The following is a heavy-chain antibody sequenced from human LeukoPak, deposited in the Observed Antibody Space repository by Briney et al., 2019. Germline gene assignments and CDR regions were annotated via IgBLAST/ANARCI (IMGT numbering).Heavy chain of an antibody. D-gene: IGHD6-6*01. CDR3: ASWGSSVGYYYYYIDV. CDR2: MNPNSGNT. V-gene: IGHV1-8*01. CDR1: GYTFTSYD. Sequence: ASVKVSCKASGYTFTSYDINWVRQATGQGLEWMGWMNPNSGNTGYAQKFQGRVTMTRNTSISTAYMELSSLRAEDTAVYYCASWGSSVGYYYYYIDVWGKGTTVTVSS. J-gene: IGHJ6*03.